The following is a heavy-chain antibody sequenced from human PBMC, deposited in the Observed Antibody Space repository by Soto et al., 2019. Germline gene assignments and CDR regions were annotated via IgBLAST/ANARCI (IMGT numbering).Heavy chain of an antibody. CDR3: AKDPVAVAAPYYFDY. V-gene: IGHV3-23*01. J-gene: IGHJ4*02. CDR1: GFTFNSYA. Sequence: PGVSVRLSCAPSGFTFNSYAMGWVRQAPGKGLEWVSAISGSGGSTYYADSVKGRFTISRDNSKNTLYLQMNSLRAEDTAVYYCAKDPVAVAAPYYFDYWGQGTLVTVSS. CDR2: ISGSGGST. D-gene: IGHD6-19*01.